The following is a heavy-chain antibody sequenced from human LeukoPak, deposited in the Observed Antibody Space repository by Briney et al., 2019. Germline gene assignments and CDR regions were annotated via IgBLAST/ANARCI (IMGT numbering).Heavy chain of an antibody. CDR1: GFTFSSYA. Sequence: PGGSLRLSCAASGFTFSSYAMHWVRQAPGKGLEWVAVISYDGSNKFYADSVKGRFTLSRDNSKNTLYLQMNSLRIEDTAVYYCGRGSVGFGELNYWVQGTLVTVSS. V-gene: IGHV3-30-3*01. D-gene: IGHD3-10*01. CDR3: GRGSVGFGELNY. J-gene: IGHJ4*02. CDR2: ISYDGSNK.